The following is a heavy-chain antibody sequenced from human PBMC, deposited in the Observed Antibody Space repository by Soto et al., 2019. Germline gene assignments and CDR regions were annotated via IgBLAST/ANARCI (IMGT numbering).Heavy chain of an antibody. V-gene: IGHV1-8*01. Sequence: ASVKVSCKASGYTFTSYDINWVRQATGQGLEWMGWMNPNSGNTGYAQKFQGRVTMTRNTSISTAYMELSSLRSEDTAVYYCAAQIIAVAVSDYWGQGTLVTVSS. CDR3: AAQIIAVAVSDY. CDR2: MNPNSGNT. CDR1: GYTFTSYD. J-gene: IGHJ4*02. D-gene: IGHD6-19*01.